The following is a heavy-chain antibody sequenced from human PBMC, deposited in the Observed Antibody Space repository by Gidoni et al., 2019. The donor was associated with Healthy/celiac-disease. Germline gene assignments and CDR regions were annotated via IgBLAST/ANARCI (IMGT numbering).Heavy chain of an antibody. CDR2: INPNSGGT. V-gene: IGHV1-2*06. Sequence: QVQLVQSGAEVQKPGASVKVSCKASGYTFTGYYMHWVRQAPGQGLVWMGRINPNSGGTNYAQKFQGRVTMTRDTSISTAYMELSRLRSDDTAVYYCARGRLTAAHFWFDPWGQGTLVTVSS. CDR3: ARGRLTAAHFWFDP. J-gene: IGHJ5*02. D-gene: IGHD6-13*01. CDR1: GYTFTGYY.